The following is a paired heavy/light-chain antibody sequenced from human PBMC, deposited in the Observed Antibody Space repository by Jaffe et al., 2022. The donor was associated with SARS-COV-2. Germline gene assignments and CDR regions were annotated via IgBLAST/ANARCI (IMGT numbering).Light chain of an antibody. CDR1: SSDIGGYEY. Sequence: QSALTQPASVSGSPGQSITISCTGTSSDIGGYEYISWYQQHPGKAPKLMIFDVSNRPSGVSNRFSGSQSGNTASLTISGLQAEDEADYYCSSYTSSSPFVFGSGTKVTVL. CDR2: DVS. V-gene: IGLV2-14*01. CDR3: SSYTSSSPFV. J-gene: IGLJ1*01.
Heavy chain of an antibody. Sequence: QVQLVESGGGLVKPGGSLRLSCAASGFTFSDYYMSWIRQAPGKGLEWVSYISSSGSTIYYADSVKGRFTISRDNAKTSLYLQMNSLRAEDTAVYYCARVEKVPATARPAYFYYYFYMDVWGKGTTVTVSS. CDR3: ARVEKVPATARPAYFYYYFYMDV. CDR1: GFTFSDYY. D-gene: IGHD2-2*01. V-gene: IGHV3-11*01. J-gene: IGHJ6*03. CDR2: ISSSGSTI.